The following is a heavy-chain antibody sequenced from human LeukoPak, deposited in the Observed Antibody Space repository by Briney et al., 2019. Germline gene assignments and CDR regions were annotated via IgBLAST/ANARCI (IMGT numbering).Heavy chain of an antibody. V-gene: IGHV3-13*01. J-gene: IGHJ4*02. CDR2: IGTAGDT. D-gene: IGHD3-16*01. CDR1: GFTFSSYD. CDR3: ARGTRLGVVDY. Sequence: GGSLRLSCAASGFTFSSYDMHWVRQATGKGLEWVSAIGTAGDTYYPGSVKGRFTISRENAKNSLCLQMNCLRAGDTAVYYCARGTRLGVVDYWGQGTLVTVSS.